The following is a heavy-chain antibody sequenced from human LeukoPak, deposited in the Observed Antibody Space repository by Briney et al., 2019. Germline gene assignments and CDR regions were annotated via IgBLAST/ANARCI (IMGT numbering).Heavy chain of an antibody. CDR2: ISSSSSTI. J-gene: IGHJ6*02. Sequence: PGGSLRLSCAASGFTFSSYSMTWVRQAPGKGLEWVSYISSSSSTIYYADSVKGRFTISRDNAKNSLYLQMNSLRAEDTAVYYCARVHSLEWSKAGGMDVWGQGTTVTVSS. CDR3: ARVHSLEWSKAGGMDV. D-gene: IGHD3-3*01. CDR1: GFTFSSYS. V-gene: IGHV3-48*01.